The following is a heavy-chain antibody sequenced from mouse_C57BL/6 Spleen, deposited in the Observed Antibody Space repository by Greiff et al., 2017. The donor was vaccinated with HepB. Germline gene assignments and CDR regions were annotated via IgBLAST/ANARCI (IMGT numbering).Heavy chain of an antibody. Sequence: QVQLQQPGAELVKPGASVKLSCKASGYTFTSYWMHWVKQRPGQGLEWIGMIHPNSGSTNYNEKFKSKATLTVDKSSSTAYMQLSSLTSEDSAVYYCARGSDYDYEVFAYWGQGTLVTVSA. CDR3: ARGSDYDYEVFAY. D-gene: IGHD2-4*01. J-gene: IGHJ3*01. CDR2: IHPNSGST. V-gene: IGHV1-64*01. CDR1: GYTFTSYW.